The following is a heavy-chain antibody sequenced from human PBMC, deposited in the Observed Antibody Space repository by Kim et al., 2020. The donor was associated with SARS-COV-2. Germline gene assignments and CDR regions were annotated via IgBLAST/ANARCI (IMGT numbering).Heavy chain of an antibody. CDR3: TRLALAATTDY. CDR2: INSDGSST. D-gene: IGHD2-15*01. V-gene: IGHV3-74*01. J-gene: IGHJ4*02. Sequence: GGSLRLSCAASGFTFSTYWMNWVRQAPGKGLVYVSGINSDGSSTRYADSVKGRFTISRDNARNTLYLQMNSLRAEDTAVYYCTRLALAATTDYCGQGTLVTVSS. CDR1: GFTFSTYW.